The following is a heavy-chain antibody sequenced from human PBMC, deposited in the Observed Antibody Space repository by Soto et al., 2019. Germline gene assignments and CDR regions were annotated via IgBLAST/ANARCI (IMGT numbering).Heavy chain of an antibody. J-gene: IGHJ6*02. D-gene: IGHD3-3*01. CDR1: GGSISSGGYY. Sequence: SETLSLTCTVSGGSISSGGYYWSWIRQHPGKGLEWIGYIYYSGSTYYNPSLKSRVTISVDTSKNQFSLKLSSVTAADTAVYYCARATGGYDFWSPKSYYYYGMDVWGQGTTVTVSS. V-gene: IGHV4-31*03. CDR2: IYYSGST. CDR3: ARATGGYDFWSPKSYYYYGMDV.